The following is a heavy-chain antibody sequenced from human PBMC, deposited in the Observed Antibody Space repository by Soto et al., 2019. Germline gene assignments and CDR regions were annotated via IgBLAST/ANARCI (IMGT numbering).Heavy chain of an antibody. Sequence: SVKVSCKASGYTFTGYYMHWVRQAPGQGLEWIGWIVVGSGNTNYAQKFQERVTITRDMSTSTAYMELSSLRSEDTAVYYCAAIPASYDSSGSAPRWFDPWGQGTLVTVSS. CDR3: AAIPASYDSSGSAPRWFDP. CDR2: IVVGSGNT. CDR1: GYTFTGYY. J-gene: IGHJ5*02. V-gene: IGHV1-58*02. D-gene: IGHD3-22*01.